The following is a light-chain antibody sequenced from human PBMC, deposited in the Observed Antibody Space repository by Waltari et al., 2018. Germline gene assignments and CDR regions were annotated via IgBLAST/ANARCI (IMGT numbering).Light chain of an antibody. V-gene: IGKV1D-8*03. CDR3: QHYYNFPWT. CDR2: GAS. J-gene: IGKJ1*01. Sequence: VIWMTRSPSLLSASPGDRVTITCRMSQVISTYLAWYQQKPGRAPDLLIYGASILHSGVPSRFSGSGSGTDFTLTISSLQSEDVATYYCQHYYNFPWTFGQGTKVEIK. CDR1: QVISTY.